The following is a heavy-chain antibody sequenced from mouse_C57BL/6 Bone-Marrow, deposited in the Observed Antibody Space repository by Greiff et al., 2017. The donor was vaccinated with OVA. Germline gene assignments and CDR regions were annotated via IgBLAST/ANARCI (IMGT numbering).Heavy chain of an antibody. CDR1: GFSLTSYG. V-gene: IGHV2-2*01. CDR3: ARKGSNYEYFDV. Sequence: QVQLQQSGPGLVQPSQSLSITCTVSGFSLTSYGVHWVRQSPGKGLEWLGVIWSGGSTDYNASFISRLSISKDNSKSQVFFKMNSLQADDTAIYYCARKGSNYEYFDVWGTGTTVTVSS. CDR2: IWSGGST. D-gene: IGHD2-5*01. J-gene: IGHJ1*03.